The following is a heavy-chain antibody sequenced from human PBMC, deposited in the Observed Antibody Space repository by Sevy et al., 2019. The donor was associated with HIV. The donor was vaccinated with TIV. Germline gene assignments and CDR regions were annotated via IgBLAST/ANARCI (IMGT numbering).Heavy chain of an antibody. CDR2: ISAYNGKG. D-gene: IGHD1-1*01. Sequence: ASVNVSCKASGYTFTSYGISWVRQAPGQGLEWMGWISAYNGKGNYSQKFQGRVTMTTDTSTSTAYMELRSLRSDDTAVYYCAREGWNEHYGMDVWGQGTTVTVSS. CDR1: GYTFTSYG. V-gene: IGHV1-18*01. CDR3: AREGWNEHYGMDV. J-gene: IGHJ6*02.